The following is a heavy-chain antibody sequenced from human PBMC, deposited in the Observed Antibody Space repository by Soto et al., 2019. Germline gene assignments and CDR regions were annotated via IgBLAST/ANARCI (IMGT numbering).Heavy chain of an antibody. V-gene: IGHV3-23*01. D-gene: IGHD5-12*01. CDR1: GFTFSSYA. CDR2: ISGSGGST. CDR3: AKDGGGWATIMGSYYYYGMDV. Sequence: PGGSLRLSCAASGFTFSSYAMSWVRQAPGKGLEWVSAISGSGGSTYYADPVKGRFTISRDNSKNTLYLQMNSLRAEDTAVYYCAKDGGGWATIMGSYYYYGMDVWGQGTTVTVSS. J-gene: IGHJ6*02.